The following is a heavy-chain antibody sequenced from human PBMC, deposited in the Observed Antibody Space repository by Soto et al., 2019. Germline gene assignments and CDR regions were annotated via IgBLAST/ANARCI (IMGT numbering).Heavy chain of an antibody. CDR3: ARLGRNSWTEAGYNWFDP. Sequence: SETLSLTCTVSGGSISSYYWSWIRQPAGKGLEWIGRIYTSGSTNYNPSLKSRVTMSVDTSKNQFSLKLSSVTAADTAVYYCARLGRNSWTEAGYNWFDPWGQGTLVTVSS. V-gene: IGHV4-4*07. D-gene: IGHD6-13*01. J-gene: IGHJ5*02. CDR1: GGSISSYY. CDR2: IYTSGST.